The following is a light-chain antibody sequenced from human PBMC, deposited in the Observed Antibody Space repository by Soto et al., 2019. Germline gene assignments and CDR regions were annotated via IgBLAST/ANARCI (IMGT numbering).Light chain of an antibody. CDR2: GAS. Sequence: EIVLTQSPGTLSLSPGDRATLSCRASQSVSSNLAWYQQKPGQAPRLLIYGASTRATGIPARFSGSGSGTDFTLTISRLEPEDFAVYYCHQYGTSPLTFGGGTRLEIK. V-gene: IGKV3-20*01. CDR3: HQYGTSPLT. CDR1: QSVSSN. J-gene: IGKJ5*01.